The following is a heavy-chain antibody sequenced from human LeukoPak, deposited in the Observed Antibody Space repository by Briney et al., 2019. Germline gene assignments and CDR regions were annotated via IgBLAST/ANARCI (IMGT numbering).Heavy chain of an antibody. D-gene: IGHD2-15*01. Sequence: QSGGSLRLSCAASGFTVSSNYMTWVRQAPGKGLEWVSGIYSGGNTYYADSVKGRFTISRDNSKNTLYLQMNSLRAEDTALYYCASRYCSGASCYSHWGQGTLVTVSS. CDR3: ASRYCSGASCYSH. J-gene: IGHJ4*02. CDR2: IYSGGNT. CDR1: GFTVSSNY. V-gene: IGHV3-53*01.